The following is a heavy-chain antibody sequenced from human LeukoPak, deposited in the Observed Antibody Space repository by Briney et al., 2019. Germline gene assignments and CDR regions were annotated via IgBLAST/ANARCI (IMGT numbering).Heavy chain of an antibody. CDR1: GFTFDEYG. V-gene: IGHV3-20*04. CDR3: ARGIIEKYCSSTSCGFDY. CDR2: INWNGGST. J-gene: IGHJ4*02. D-gene: IGHD2-2*01. Sequence: PGGSLRLSCAASGFTFDEYGMSWVRQAPGKGLEWVSGINWNGGSTGYADSVKGRFTISRDNAKNSLYLQMNSLRAEDTALYYCARGIIEKYCSSTSCGFDYWGQGTLVTVSS.